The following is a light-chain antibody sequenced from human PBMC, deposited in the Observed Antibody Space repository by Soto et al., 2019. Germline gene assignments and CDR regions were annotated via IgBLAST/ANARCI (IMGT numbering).Light chain of an antibody. CDR2: GAS. V-gene: IGKV3-15*01. J-gene: IGKJ1*01. CDR1: QSVSSN. Sequence: FVLTQSPATLSVSPWERATLSCRASQSVSSNLAWYQQKPGQAPRLLIYGASTRATGIPARFSGSGSGTEFTLTISSLQSEDFAVYYCQQYNNWPRTFGQGTKVDIK. CDR3: QQYNNWPRT.